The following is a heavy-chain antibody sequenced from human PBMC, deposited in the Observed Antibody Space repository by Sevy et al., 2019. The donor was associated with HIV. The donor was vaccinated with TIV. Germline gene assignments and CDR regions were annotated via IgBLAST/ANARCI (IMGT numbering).Heavy chain of an antibody. V-gene: IGHV4-59*01. Sequence: SETLSLTCTVSGGSISRSYWSWIRQPPGKGLEWIADIYSTGSTNYNPSLKSRVIMSIDTCKNQFSLKLTSVTAADTATYYCAIDRVQAAGHFDYWGQGTLVTVSS. CDR2: IYSTGST. D-gene: IGHD6-13*01. CDR3: AIDRVQAAGHFDY. J-gene: IGHJ4*02. CDR1: GGSISRSY.